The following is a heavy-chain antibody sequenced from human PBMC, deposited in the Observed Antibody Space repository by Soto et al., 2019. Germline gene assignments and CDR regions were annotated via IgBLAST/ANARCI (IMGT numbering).Heavy chain of an antibody. J-gene: IGHJ3*02. CDR2: IGFAGNNK. V-gene: IGHV3-33*01. CDR1: VVPVDSSR. CDR3: ARGLGSSGWSSPWDGFGI. Sequence: LSGLARVVPVDSSRMHRVHQTPVKVLDWVATIGFAGNNKYYVDSVKGRFTISRDNAKNSLYLQMNSLRAEDTAVYYCARGLGSSGWSSPWDGFGIWGQGTMVTVSS. D-gene: IGHD6-19*01.